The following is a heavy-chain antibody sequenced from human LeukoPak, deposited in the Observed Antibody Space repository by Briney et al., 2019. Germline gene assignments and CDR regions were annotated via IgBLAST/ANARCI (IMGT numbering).Heavy chain of an antibody. Sequence: GASVKVSCKASGYTFTGYYMHWVRQAPGQGLEWMGWINPNSGGTSYAQKFQGRVTMTRDTSISTAYMELSRLRSDDTAVYYCAREALGYCSSTSCPPFSWGQGTLVTVSS. D-gene: IGHD2-2*01. V-gene: IGHV1-2*02. CDR3: AREALGYCSSTSCPPFS. CDR2: INPNSGGT. J-gene: IGHJ4*02. CDR1: GYTFTGYY.